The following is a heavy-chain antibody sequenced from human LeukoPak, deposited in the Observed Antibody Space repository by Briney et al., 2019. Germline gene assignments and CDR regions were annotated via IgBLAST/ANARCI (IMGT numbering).Heavy chain of an antibody. D-gene: IGHD3-22*01. CDR1: GFTFSSYG. V-gene: IGHV3-30*03. CDR3: ARVLNYYDSSGYYFSY. J-gene: IGHJ4*02. CDR2: ISYDGSNK. Sequence: GRSLRLSCAASGFTFSSYGMHWVRQAPGKGLEWVAVISYDGSNKYYADSVKGRFTISRDNSKNTLYLQMNSLRAEDTAVYYRARVLNYYDSSGYYFSYWGQGTLVTVSS.